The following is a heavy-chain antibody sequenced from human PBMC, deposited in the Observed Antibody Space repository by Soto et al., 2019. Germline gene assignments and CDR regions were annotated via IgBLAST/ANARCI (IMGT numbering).Heavy chain of an antibody. CDR2: INSDGSST. V-gene: IGHV3-74*01. D-gene: IGHD3-3*01. CDR1: GFTFSSYA. Sequence: GGSLRLSCAASGFTFSSYAMSWVRQAPGKGLVWVSRINSDGSSTSYADSVKGRFTISRDNAKNTLYLQMNSLRAEDTAVYYCASAWGLWSGYYPVDYWGQGTLVTVSS. CDR3: ASAWGLWSGYYPVDY. J-gene: IGHJ4*02.